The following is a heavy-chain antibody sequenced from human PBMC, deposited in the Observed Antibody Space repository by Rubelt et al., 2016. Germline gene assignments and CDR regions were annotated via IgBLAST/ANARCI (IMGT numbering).Heavy chain of an antibody. Sequence: QLQLQESGPGLVKPSETLSLTCTVSGGSISSSSYYWGWIRQPPGKGLEWVGSIYYSGSTYYNPSLKSRVTISVDTSTNQFSLKLTSVTAADTAVYYCASGLTTKYYFDYRGQGTLVTVSS. J-gene: IGHJ4*02. D-gene: IGHD4/OR15-4a*01. V-gene: IGHV4-39*07. CDR3: ASGLTTKYYFDY. CDR2: IYYSGST. CDR1: GGSISSSSYY.